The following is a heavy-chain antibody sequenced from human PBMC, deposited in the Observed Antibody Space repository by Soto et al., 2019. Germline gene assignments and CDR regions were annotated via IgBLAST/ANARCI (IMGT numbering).Heavy chain of an antibody. CDR3: ARHISSFRYYYYAMDV. V-gene: IGHV5-51*01. CDR2: IYPGDSDT. J-gene: IGHJ6*02. D-gene: IGHD2-2*01. Sequence: VESLKISWKGAGYTFTDYWICCVLELPGEGLEWMGIIYPGDSDTRYSPSFQGHVTITVDKSTNTAYLQWNTLRASDTAMYYCARHISSFRYYYYAMDVWGQGTTVTVSS. CDR1: GYTFTDYW.